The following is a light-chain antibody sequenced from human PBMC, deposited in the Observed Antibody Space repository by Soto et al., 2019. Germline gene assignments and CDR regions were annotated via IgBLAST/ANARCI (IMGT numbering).Light chain of an antibody. CDR1: SSDVGGYNY. V-gene: IGLV2-14*03. Sequence: QSALTQPRSVSGSPGQSVTVSCTGTSSDVGGYNYVSWYQQHPGKAPKRIIYDVTKRPSGVSNRFSGSKSGNTASLTISGLQAEDEADYYCSSYTSRSTLVFGTGTKLTVL. CDR2: DVT. J-gene: IGLJ1*01. CDR3: SSYTSRSTLV.